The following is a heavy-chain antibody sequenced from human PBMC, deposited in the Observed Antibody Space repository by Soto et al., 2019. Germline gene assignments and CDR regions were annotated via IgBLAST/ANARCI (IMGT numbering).Heavy chain of an antibody. CDR2: IYYSGST. Sequence: PSETLSLTCTVSVGSSSSSSYYWGWIRQPPGKGLEWIGSIYYSGSTYYNPSLKSRVTISVDTSKNQFSLKLSSVTAADTAVYYCARGMDVWGQGTTVTVSS. V-gene: IGHV4-39*01. CDR1: VGSSSSSSYY. J-gene: IGHJ6*02. CDR3: ARGMDV.